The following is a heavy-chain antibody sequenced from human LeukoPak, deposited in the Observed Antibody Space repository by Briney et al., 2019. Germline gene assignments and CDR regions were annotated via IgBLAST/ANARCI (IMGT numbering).Heavy chain of an antibody. J-gene: IGHJ4*02. Sequence: SQTLSLTCTVSGGSISSGDYYWSWIRQPPGKGLEWIGYIYYSGSTYYNPSLKSRVTLSVDTSKNQFSLKLSSVTAADTAVYYCARVDYYGSGNVPDYWGQGTLVTVSS. CDR1: GGSISSGDYY. CDR3: ARVDYYGSGNVPDY. CDR2: IYYSGST. D-gene: IGHD3-10*01. V-gene: IGHV4-30-4*01.